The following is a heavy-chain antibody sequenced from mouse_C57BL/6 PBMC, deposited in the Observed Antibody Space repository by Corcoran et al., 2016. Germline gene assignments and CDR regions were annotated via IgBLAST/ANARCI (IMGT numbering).Heavy chain of an antibody. CDR2: INPYNGGT. V-gene: IGHV1-19*01. CDR3: ARLVTGTGAWFAY. D-gene: IGHD4-1*01. Sequence: EVQLQQSGPVLVKPGASVKMSCKASGYTFTDYYMNWVKQSHGKSLEWIGVINPYNGGTSYNQKFKGKATLTVDKSSSTAYMELNSLTSEDSAVYYCARLVTGTGAWFAYWGQGTLVTVSA. CDR1: GYTFTDYY. J-gene: IGHJ3*01.